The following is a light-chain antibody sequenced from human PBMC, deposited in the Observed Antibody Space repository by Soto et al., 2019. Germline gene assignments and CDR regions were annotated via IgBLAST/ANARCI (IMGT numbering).Light chain of an antibody. CDR1: QSVSNT. CDR3: QQYNNWPLA. J-gene: IGKJ4*01. Sequence: EIVMTQSPATLSVSPGERATLSCRASQSVSNTLAWYQQRLGQAPRLLIYGASTRATGIPARFSGSGSGTEFTLTISSLQSEDFAVYYCQQYNNWPLAFGGGTKVEIK. CDR2: GAS. V-gene: IGKV3-15*01.